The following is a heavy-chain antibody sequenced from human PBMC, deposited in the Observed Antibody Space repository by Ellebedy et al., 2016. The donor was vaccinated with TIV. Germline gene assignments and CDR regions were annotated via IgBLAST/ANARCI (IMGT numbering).Heavy chain of an antibody. V-gene: IGHV3-11*05. J-gene: IGHJ4*02. CDR3: ARGDYRGSGGLSDY. D-gene: IGHD3-10*01. Sequence: GESLKISCAASGFTFSDYYMSWIRQAPGKGLEWVSFISLSSSYAMYADSVKGRFTVSRYDAKNSLYLQMNGLRVEDTALYYCARGDYRGSGGLSDYWGQGSQVTVSS. CDR2: ISLSSSYA. CDR1: GFTFSDYY.